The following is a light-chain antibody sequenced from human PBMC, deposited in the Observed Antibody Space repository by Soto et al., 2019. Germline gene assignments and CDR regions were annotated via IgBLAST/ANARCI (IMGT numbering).Light chain of an antibody. Sequence: QSPSTLSASVGDRVTITCRASQSISSWLAWYQQKPGKAPKLLIYKASSLESGVPSRFSGSGSGTEFTLTISSLQPDDFATYYCQQYNFYPITFGQGTRLEIK. J-gene: IGKJ5*01. CDR3: QQYNFYPIT. CDR2: KAS. CDR1: QSISSW. V-gene: IGKV1-5*03.